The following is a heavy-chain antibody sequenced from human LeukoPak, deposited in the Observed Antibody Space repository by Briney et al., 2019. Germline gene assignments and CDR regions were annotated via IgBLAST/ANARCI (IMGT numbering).Heavy chain of an antibody. J-gene: IGHJ4*02. CDR3: ARGPPPDFDY. CDR2: IYFSGST. Sequence: SETLSLTCTVSGDSISNYYWSWIRQPPGKGLEWIGYIYFSGSTSYNPSLKSRVTISVDTSKNQISLKLSSVTAADTAVYYCARGPPPDFDYWGQGTLVTVST. CDR1: GDSISNYY. V-gene: IGHV4-59*12.